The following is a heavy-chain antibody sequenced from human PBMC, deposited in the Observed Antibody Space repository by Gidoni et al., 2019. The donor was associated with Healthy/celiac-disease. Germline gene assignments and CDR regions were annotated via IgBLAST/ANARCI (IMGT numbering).Heavy chain of an antibody. D-gene: IGHD2-8*01. V-gene: IGHV3-21*01. CDR1: GFTFSSYS. J-gene: IGHJ6*03. CDR3: AREGMGYYYYYYMDV. Sequence: EVQLVESGGGLVKPGGSLRLSCAASGFTFSSYSMNWVRQAPGKGLEWVSSISSSSSYIYYADSVKGRFTISRDNAKNSLYLQMNSLRAEDTAVYYCAREGMGYYYYYYMDVWGKGTTVTVSS. CDR2: ISSSSSYI.